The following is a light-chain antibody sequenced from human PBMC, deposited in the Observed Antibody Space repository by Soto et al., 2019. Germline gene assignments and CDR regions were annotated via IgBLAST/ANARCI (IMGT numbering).Light chain of an antibody. J-gene: IGLJ3*02. CDR3: GTWDSSMSGV. CDR1: SSNIGNNY. CDR2: ENN. Sequence: QSVLTQPPSVSAAPGQKVTISCSGSSSNIGNNYVSWYQQLPKTAPKLLIYENNKRPSGIPDRFSGSKSGTSATLGITGLQTGDEADYYCGTWDSSMSGVFGGGTKLTVL. V-gene: IGLV1-51*02.